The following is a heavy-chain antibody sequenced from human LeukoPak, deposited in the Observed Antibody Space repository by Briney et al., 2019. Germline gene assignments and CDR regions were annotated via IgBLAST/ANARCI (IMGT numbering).Heavy chain of an antibody. D-gene: IGHD4-11*01. CDR3: ANEYSKGDV. V-gene: IGHV3-30-3*02. CDR1: GFTFSSYA. Sequence: GGSLRLSCAASGFTFSSYAMHWVRQAPGKGLEWVAVISYDGSNKYYADSVKGRFTISRDNSKNKLYLQMNSLRAEDAAVYYCANEYSKGDVWGQGTMVTVSS. J-gene: IGHJ3*01. CDR2: ISYDGSNK.